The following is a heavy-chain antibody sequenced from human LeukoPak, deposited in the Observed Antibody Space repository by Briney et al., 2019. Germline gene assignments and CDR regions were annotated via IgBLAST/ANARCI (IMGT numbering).Heavy chain of an antibody. CDR1: GGTFSSYA. D-gene: IGHD3-10*01. CDR2: IIPIFGTA. CDR3: ARDRGDYYYYYMDV. J-gene: IGHJ6*03. V-gene: IGHV1-69*13. Sequence: ASVKVSCKASGGTFSSYAISWVRQAPGQGLEWMGRIIPIFGTANYAQKFQGRVTITAGESTSTAYMELSSLRSEDTAVYYCARDRGDYYYYYMDVWGKGTTVTVSS.